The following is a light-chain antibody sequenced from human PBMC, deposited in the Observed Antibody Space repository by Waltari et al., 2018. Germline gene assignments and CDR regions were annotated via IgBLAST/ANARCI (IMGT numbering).Light chain of an antibody. CDR1: RLAFKN. CDR3: QVWDHDSDRGV. V-gene: IGLV3-21*02. CDR2: DDT. J-gene: IGLJ3*02. Sequence: YVLTQPPSVSVAPGQTAMITCGVSRLAFKNVPWYQRKPGPAPVLVVYDDTDRPSVIPERFSGSKSGNTATLTISRVEVGDEGDYYCQVWDHDSDRGVFGGGTNLTVL.